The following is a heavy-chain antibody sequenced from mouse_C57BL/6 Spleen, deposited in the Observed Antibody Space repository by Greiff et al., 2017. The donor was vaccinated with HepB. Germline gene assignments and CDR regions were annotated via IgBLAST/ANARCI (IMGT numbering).Heavy chain of an antibody. Sequence: VQLQQSGPELVKSGASVKISCKASGYAFSSSWMNWVKQRPGKGLEWIGRIYPGNGDTNYNGKFKGKATLTADKSSSTAYMQLSSLTSEEPAVYFCARSELGYFDVWGTETTVTVSS. D-gene: IGHD4-1*01. V-gene: IGHV1-82*01. CDR1: GYAFSSSW. CDR3: ARSELGYFDV. CDR2: IYPGNGDT. J-gene: IGHJ1*03.